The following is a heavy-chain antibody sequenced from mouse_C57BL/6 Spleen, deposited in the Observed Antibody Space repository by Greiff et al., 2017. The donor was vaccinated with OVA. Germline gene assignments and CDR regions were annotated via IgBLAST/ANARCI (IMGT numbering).Heavy chain of an antibody. D-gene: IGHD2-3*01. V-gene: IGHV1-82*01. CDR1: GYAFSSSW. CDR3: ARVDGYYVGYYFDY. CDR2: IYPGDGDT. J-gene: IGHJ2*01. Sequence: VQLQQSGPELVKPGASVKISCKASGYAFSSSWMNWVKQRPGKGLEWIGRIYPGDGDTNYNGKFKGKATLTADKSSSTAYMQLSSLTSEDSAVYFCARVDGYYVGYYFDYWGQGTTLTVSS.